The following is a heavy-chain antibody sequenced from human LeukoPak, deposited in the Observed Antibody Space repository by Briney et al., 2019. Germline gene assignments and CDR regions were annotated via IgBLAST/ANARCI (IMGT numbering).Heavy chain of an antibody. Sequence: SETLSLTCTVSGGSISTYYWSWLRQPAGKGLEWTGRIYTSGSTNYNPSLKSRVTMSVDTSKNQFSLKLSSVTAADTAVYYCASQWLADYWGQGTLVTVSS. CDR3: ASQWLADY. CDR1: GGSISTYY. V-gene: IGHV4-4*07. D-gene: IGHD6-19*01. CDR2: IYTSGST. J-gene: IGHJ4*02.